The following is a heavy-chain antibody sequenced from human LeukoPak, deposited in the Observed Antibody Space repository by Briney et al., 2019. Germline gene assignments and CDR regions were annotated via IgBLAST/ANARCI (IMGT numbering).Heavy chain of an antibody. CDR1: GFTFSSYW. D-gene: IGHD3-22*01. V-gene: IGHV3-7*01. J-gene: IGHJ4*02. CDR2: IKQDGSEK. CDR3: AKAGHYYYDSSGTYFDY. Sequence: QSGGSLRLSCAASGFTFSSYWMSWVRQAPGKGLEWVANIKQDGSEKYYVDSVKGRFTISRDNSKNTLYLQMNSLRAEDTAVYYCAKAGHYYYDSSGTYFDYWGQGTLVTVSS.